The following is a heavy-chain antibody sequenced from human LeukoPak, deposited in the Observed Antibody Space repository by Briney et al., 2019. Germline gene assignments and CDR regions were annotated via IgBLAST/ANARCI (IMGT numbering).Heavy chain of an antibody. V-gene: IGHV3-30*02. D-gene: IGHD1-1*01. CDR3: AKVGDWNYYYYMDV. Sequence: GGSLRLSCAASGFTFSSYGMHWVRQAPGKGLEWVAFIRYDGSNKYYADSVKGRFTISRDNSKNTLYLQMNSLRAEDTAVYYCAKVGDWNYYYYMDVWGKGTTATVSS. CDR2: IRYDGSNK. J-gene: IGHJ6*03. CDR1: GFTFSSYG.